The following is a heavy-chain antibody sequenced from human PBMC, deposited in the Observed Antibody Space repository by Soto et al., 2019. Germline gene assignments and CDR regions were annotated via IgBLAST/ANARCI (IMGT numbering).Heavy chain of an antibody. D-gene: IGHD3-22*01. CDR1: GGTFSSYA. Sequence: QVQLVQSGAEVKKPGSSVKVSCKASGGTFSSYAISWVRQAPGQGLEWMGGIIPIFGTANYAQKFQGRVTIPADESTSTAYMELISLRSEDTAVYYCARDGGPYYYDGSGYRTGYFQHWGQCTLVTVSS. CDR2: IIPIFGTA. J-gene: IGHJ1*01. CDR3: ARDGGPYYYDGSGYRTGYFQH. V-gene: IGHV1-69*01.